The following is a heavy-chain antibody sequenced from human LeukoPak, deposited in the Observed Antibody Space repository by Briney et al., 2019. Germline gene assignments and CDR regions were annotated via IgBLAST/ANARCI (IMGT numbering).Heavy chain of an antibody. CDR3: ARLGYSYGGVYDY. CDR2: VYFSGST. V-gene: IGHV4-39*07. CDR1: GGAINSHGYY. D-gene: IGHD5-18*01. J-gene: IGHJ4*02. Sequence: SETLSLPCTVSGGAINSHGYYWGWIRQPPGKELEWIGSVYFSGSTYYKPSLKSRITVSVDTSKNQFSLKLSSVTAADTAVYYCARLGYSYGGVYDYWGQGTLVTVSS.